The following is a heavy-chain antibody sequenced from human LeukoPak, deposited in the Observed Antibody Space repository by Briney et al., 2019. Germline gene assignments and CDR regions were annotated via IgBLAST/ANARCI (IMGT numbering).Heavy chain of an antibody. J-gene: IGHJ3*02. CDR2: MYYSGST. CDR3: ARHLTYYYDSSGYPRDAFDI. CDR1: GGSISGYY. D-gene: IGHD3-22*01. V-gene: IGHV4-59*08. Sequence: SETLSLTCTVSGGSISGYYWSWIRQSPGKGLVWIGYMYYSGSTNYNPSLESRITISIDMSNNQFSLTLSSVTAADTALYYCARHLTYYYDSSGYPRDAFDIWGQGTMVTVSS.